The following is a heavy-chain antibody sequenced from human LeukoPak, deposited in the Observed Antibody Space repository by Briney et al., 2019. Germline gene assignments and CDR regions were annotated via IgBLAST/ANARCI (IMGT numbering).Heavy chain of an antibody. D-gene: IGHD3-16*02. CDR3: ARGLLQITFGGVIVMGNMRYYCYYYMDV. J-gene: IGHJ6*03. V-gene: IGHV1-2*02. Sequence: ASVKVSCKASGYTFAGYYMHWVRQAPGQGLEWMGWINPNSGGTNYAQKFQGRVTMTRDTSISTAYMELSRLRSDDTAVYYCARGLLQITFGGVIVMGNMRYYCYYYMDVWGKGTTVTVSS. CDR2: INPNSGGT. CDR1: GYTFAGYY.